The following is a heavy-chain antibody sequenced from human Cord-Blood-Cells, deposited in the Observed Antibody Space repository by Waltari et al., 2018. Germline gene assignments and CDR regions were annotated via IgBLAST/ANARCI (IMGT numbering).Heavy chain of an antibody. CDR3: AREKQTLQYYYGSGSYPSQVFYYGMDV. J-gene: IGHJ6*02. CDR1: GYTFTSYG. CDR2: ISAYNGNT. Sequence: QVQLVQSGAEVKKPGASVKVSCKASGYTFTSYGISWVRQAPGQGLEWMGWISAYNGNTNYAQKLQGRVTMTTDTSTSTAYMELRSLRSDDTAVYYCAREKQTLQYYYGSGSYPSQVFYYGMDVWGQGTTVTVSS. D-gene: IGHD3-10*01. V-gene: IGHV1-18*01.